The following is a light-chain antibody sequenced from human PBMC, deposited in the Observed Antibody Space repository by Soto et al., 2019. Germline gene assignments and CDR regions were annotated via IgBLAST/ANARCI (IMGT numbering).Light chain of an antibody. CDR2: AVS. CDR1: QSISTNN. J-gene: IGKJ1*01. Sequence: EFVLTQSPGTLSLSPGERATLSCRASQSISTNNLAWYQQKPGQAPRLLVFAVSSRAAGIPDRFSGSGSGADFTLTIDRVEPEDFAVYYCHRCSNSLWAFGQGTTVEIK. V-gene: IGKV3-20*01. CDR3: HRCSNSLWA.